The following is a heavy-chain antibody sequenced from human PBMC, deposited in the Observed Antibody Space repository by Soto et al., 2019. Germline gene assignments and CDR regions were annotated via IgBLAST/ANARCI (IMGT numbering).Heavy chain of an antibody. CDR1: GFSFSNYV. CDR3: ARDKFSGTYYVRGVTYFFDH. J-gene: IGHJ4*02. Sequence: GGSLRLSCAASGFSFSNYVLTWVRQAPGKGLEWVSVINAASTYRGYTDSVKGRFTISRDNSKNFLYLQLNSLRAEDTAVYYCARDKFSGTYYVRGVTYFFDHWGRGALVTVSS. CDR2: INAASTYR. V-gene: IGHV3-23*01. D-gene: IGHD1-26*01.